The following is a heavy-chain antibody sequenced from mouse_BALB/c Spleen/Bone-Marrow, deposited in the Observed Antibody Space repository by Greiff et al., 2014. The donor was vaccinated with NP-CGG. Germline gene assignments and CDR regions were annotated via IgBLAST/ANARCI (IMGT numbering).Heavy chain of an antibody. CDR3: TRREH. Sequence: LQQSGSELVRPGASVKLSCKASGYTFTSYWMHWVKQRHGQGLEWIGNIYPGSGSTHYDEKFKVKGTLTVDTSSSTAYMHLSSLTSEDSAVYYCTRREHWGPRTTLTAS. J-gene: IGHJ2*01. CDR2: IYPGSGST. CDR1: GYTFTSYW. V-gene: IGHV1S22*01.